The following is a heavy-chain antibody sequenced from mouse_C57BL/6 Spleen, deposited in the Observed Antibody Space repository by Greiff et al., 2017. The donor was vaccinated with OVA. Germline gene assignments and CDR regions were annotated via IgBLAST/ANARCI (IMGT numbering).Heavy chain of an antibody. J-gene: IGHJ3*01. D-gene: IGHD4-1*01. CDR3: ARLTGTCAY. CDR1: GFSLTSYG. V-gene: IGHV2-6*01. Sequence: VQLQQSGPGLVAPSQSLSITCTVSGFSLTSYGVDWVRQSPGKGLEWLGVIWGVGSTNYNSALKSRLSISKDNSKSQVFLKMNSLQTDDTAMYYCARLTGTCAYWGQGTLVTVSA. CDR2: IWGVGST.